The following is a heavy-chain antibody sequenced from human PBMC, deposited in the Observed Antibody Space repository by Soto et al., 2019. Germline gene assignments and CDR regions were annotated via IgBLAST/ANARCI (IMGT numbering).Heavy chain of an antibody. CDR2: ISSRSAYI. Sequence: GGSLRLSCGASGFTFSSYSMNWVRQAPGKWLEWVSSISSRSAYIFYADSVKGRFIISRDNAKNSLYLQMNSLRAEDTAVYYCARTGEIHSAFDIWGQGXMVTV. CDR1: GFTFSSYS. V-gene: IGHV3-21*01. J-gene: IGHJ3*02. CDR3: ARTGEIHSAFDI. D-gene: IGHD3-10*01.